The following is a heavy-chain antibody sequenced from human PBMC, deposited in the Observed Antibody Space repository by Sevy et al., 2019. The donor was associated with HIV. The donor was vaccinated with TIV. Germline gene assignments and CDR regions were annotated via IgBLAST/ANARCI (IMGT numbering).Heavy chain of an antibody. Sequence: SETLSLTCTVSGASISSSGYYWGWIRQPPRKGLEWIASINYSGSTFYNPSLKSLVTISSDTSKNQFSLKLNSVTAADTAIYYCAGPTLTYSSGWSYYDSWGQGTVVTVSS. V-gene: IGHV4-39*01. CDR3: AGPTLTYSSGWSYYDS. CDR1: GASISSSGYY. J-gene: IGHJ4*02. CDR2: INYSGST. D-gene: IGHD6-19*01.